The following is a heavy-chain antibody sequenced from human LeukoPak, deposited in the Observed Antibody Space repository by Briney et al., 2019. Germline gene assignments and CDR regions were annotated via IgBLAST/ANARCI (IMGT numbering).Heavy chain of an antibody. V-gene: IGHV5-51*01. D-gene: IGHD6-19*01. CDR2: IYPGDSDA. J-gene: IGHJ4*02. CDR1: GYPFTTYW. Sequence: GESLKISCKGSGYPFTTYWIGWVRQMPGKGLEWMGIIYPGDSDARYRPSFQGQVTISVDKSITTAYLQWNSLKASDSAMYYCARLAVAALDYWGQGTLVTVSS. CDR3: ARLAVAALDY.